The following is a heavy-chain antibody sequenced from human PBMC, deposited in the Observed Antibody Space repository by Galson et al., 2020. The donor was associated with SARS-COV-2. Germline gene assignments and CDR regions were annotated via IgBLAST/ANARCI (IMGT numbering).Heavy chain of an antibody. CDR3: ARMRVKMATIMGGYYYYYGMDV. J-gene: IGHJ6*02. Sequence: SGPTLVKPTQPLTLTCTFSGFSLSTSGMCVSWIRQPPGKALEWLALIDWDDDKYYSTSLKTRLTISKATSKNQVVLTMTNMDPVDTATYYCARMRVKMATIMGGYYYYYGMDVWGQGTTVTVSS. CDR1: GFSLSTSGMC. CDR2: IDWDDDK. V-gene: IGHV2-70*01. D-gene: IGHD5-12*01.